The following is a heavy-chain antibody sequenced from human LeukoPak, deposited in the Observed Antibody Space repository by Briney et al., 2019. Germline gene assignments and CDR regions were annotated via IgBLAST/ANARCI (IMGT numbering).Heavy chain of an antibody. CDR3: GGGPHGY. J-gene: IGHJ4*02. Sequence: SQTLSLTCTVSGGSISSGSYYWSWIRQPAGKGLEWIGRIYTSGSTNYNPSLKSRVTISVDTSKNQFSLKLSSVTAADTAVYYCGGGPHGYRGQGTLVTVSS. V-gene: IGHV4-61*02. CDR1: GGSISSGSYY. CDR2: IYTSGST.